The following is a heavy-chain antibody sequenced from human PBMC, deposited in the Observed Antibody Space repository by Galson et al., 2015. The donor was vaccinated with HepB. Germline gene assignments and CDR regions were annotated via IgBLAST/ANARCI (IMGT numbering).Heavy chain of an antibody. Sequence: SLRLSCAASGFTFSSYSMNWVRQAPGKGLEWVSYISSSSSTIYYADSVKGRFTISRDNAKNSLYLQMNSLGAEDTAVYYCARDFHQYNWNDLYAFDIWGQGTMVTVSS. CDR3: ARDFHQYNWNDLYAFDI. V-gene: IGHV3-48*01. CDR1: GFTFSSYS. J-gene: IGHJ3*02. D-gene: IGHD1-1*01. CDR2: ISSSSSTI.